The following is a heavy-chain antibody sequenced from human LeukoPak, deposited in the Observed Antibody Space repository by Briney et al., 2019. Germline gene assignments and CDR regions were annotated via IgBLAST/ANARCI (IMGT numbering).Heavy chain of an antibody. CDR3: ARVLGGDYGYYYYMDV. D-gene: IGHD4-17*01. CDR2: INHSGST. J-gene: IGHJ6*03. Sequence: SETLSLTCTVSGDSISSYYCSWIRQPPGKGLEWIGEINHSGSTNYNPSLKSRVTISVDTSKNQFSLKLSSVTAADTAVYYCARVLGGDYGYYYYMDVWGKGTTVTISS. CDR1: GDSISSYY. V-gene: IGHV4-34*01.